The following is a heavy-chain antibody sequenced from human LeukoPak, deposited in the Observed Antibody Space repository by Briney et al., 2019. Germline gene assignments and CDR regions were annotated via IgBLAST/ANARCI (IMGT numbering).Heavy chain of an antibody. V-gene: IGHV1-2*02. CDR3: ARGPVTTAGYFDY. CDR2: INPNSGGT. Sequence: ASVKVSCKASGYTFTGYYMHWVRQAPGQGLEWMGWINPNSGGTNYAQKFQGRVTMTRDTSISKAYMELSRLRSDDTAVYYCARGPVTTAGYFDYWGQGTLVTGSS. J-gene: IGHJ4*02. D-gene: IGHD4-17*01. CDR1: GYTFTGYY.